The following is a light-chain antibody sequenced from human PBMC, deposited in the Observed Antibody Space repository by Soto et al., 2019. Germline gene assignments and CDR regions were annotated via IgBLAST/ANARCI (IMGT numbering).Light chain of an antibody. J-gene: IGKJ1*01. CDR3: QQCRWWTPRT. Sequence: EVVVTQSPDTLSVSPGESATLFCRTSQDVTTNLAWYQQRPGQAPRLLISGATTRATGVSARFSGRGSGTELTLSISSLQSEDLAVYFCQQCRWWTPRTFGQGTRVEIK. CDR2: GAT. V-gene: IGKV3-15*01. CDR1: QDVTTN.